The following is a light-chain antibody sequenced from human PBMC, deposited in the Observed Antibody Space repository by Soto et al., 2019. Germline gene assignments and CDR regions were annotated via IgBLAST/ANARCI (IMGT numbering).Light chain of an antibody. V-gene: IGKV4-1*01. J-gene: IGKJ1*01. CDR3: QQYNSPQWK. CDR2: WAS. Sequence: DIVMTQSPDSLAVSLGERTTINCKSSQTLLYNSNNKNYLAWYHQKPGQPPKLLIYWASTRESGVPARFSGSGSGTDFTLTISSLQAEDVGIYYCQQYNSPQWKFGKGTKGDI. CDR1: QTLLYNSNNKNY.